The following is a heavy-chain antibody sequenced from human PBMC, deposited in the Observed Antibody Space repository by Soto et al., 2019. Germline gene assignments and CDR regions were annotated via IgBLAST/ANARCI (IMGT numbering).Heavy chain of an antibody. CDR3: ARGPYAYYDFWSGRGRYFDL. J-gene: IGHJ2*01. Sequence: QVQLQESGPGLVKPSETLSLTCTVSGGSISSYYWSWIRQPPGKGLEWIGYIYYSGSTNYNPSLKSRVTISVDTSKNQFSLKLSSVTAADTAVYYCARGPYAYYDFWSGRGRYFDLWGRGTLVTVSS. V-gene: IGHV4-59*01. D-gene: IGHD3-3*01. CDR1: GGSISSYY. CDR2: IYYSGST.